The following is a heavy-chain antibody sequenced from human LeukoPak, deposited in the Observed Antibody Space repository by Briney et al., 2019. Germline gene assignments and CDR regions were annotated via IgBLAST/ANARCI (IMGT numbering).Heavy chain of an antibody. Sequence: PSETLSLTCTVSGGSISSYYWSWIRQPPGKGLEWIGYIYYSGSTNYNPSLKSRVTISVDTSKNQFSLKLSSVTAADTAVYYCARGLGQLAPGGYWGQGTLVTVSS. CDR3: ARGLGQLAPGGY. CDR1: GGSISSYY. J-gene: IGHJ4*02. CDR2: IYYSGST. D-gene: IGHD6-6*01. V-gene: IGHV4-59*12.